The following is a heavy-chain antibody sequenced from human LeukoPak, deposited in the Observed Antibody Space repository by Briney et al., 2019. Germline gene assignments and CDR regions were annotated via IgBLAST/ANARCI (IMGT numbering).Heavy chain of an antibody. Sequence: SSETLSLTCTVSGGSISSYYWSWIRQPPGKGLEWIGYIYYSGSTNYNPSLKSRVTISVDTSKNQFSLKLSSVVAADTAVYYCARTTEGYCSSASCFGFSYSYYMDVWGKGTTVTISS. D-gene: IGHD2-2*01. CDR3: ARTTEGYCSSASCFGFSYSYYMDV. J-gene: IGHJ6*03. V-gene: IGHV4-59*01. CDR2: IYYSGST. CDR1: GGSISSYY.